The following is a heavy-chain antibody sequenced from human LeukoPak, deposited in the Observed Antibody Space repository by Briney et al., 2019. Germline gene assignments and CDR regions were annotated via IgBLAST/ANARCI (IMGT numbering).Heavy chain of an antibody. CDR3: AREGSDWNYYYYMDV. CDR1: GFTFSSYS. D-gene: IGHD6-19*01. V-gene: IGHV3-21*01. J-gene: IGHJ6*03. CDR2: ISSSSSYI. Sequence: GGSLRLSCAASGFTFSSYSMNWVRQAPGKGLEWVSSISSSSSYIYYADSVKGRFTISRDNAKNSLYLQMNSLKAEDTAVYYCAREGSDWNYYYYMDVWGKGTAVTISS.